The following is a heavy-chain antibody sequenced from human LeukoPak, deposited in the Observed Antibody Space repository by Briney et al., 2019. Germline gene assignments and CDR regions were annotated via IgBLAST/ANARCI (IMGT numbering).Heavy chain of an antibody. D-gene: IGHD5-24*01. CDR3: ARNRDGYNYNWFDP. CDR2: IIPRFGTA. V-gene: IGHV1-69*05. Sequence: SVKVSCKTPGGTFSNYVVTWVRQAPGQGLEWMGRIIPRFGTANYAQKFQDRVTITTDESTSTAYMELSSLRSEGTAVYYCARNRDGYNYNWFDPWGQGTLVTVSS. CDR1: GGTFSNYV. J-gene: IGHJ5*02.